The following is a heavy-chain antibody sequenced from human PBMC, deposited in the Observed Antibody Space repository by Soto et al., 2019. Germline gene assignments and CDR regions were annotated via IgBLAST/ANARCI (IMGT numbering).Heavy chain of an antibody. CDR2: IMPVFATP. D-gene: IGHD3-3*02. CDR1: GGTFSTSA. J-gene: IGHJ6*02. CDR3: PRDKDRQQLGGNYYYILDV. Sequence: QVQLMQSGAEVKKPGSSVKVSCKASGGTFSTSAISWVRQAPGEGLEWVGGIMPVFATPDYAQKFQGRVTISADESTTTAYQELTSLTTDDTAVYYCPRDKDRQQLGGNYYYILDVWGQGTAITVSS. V-gene: IGHV1-69*12.